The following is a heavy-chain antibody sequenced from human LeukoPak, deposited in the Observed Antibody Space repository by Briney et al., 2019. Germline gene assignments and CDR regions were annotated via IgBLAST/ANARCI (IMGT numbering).Heavy chain of an antibody. D-gene: IGHD4-17*01. CDR1: GFTFSSYR. CDR2: IKQDGSQK. Sequence: PGGFLRLSCAASGFTFSSYRMSWVRQAPGKGLDWVATIKQDGSQKEYVDSVKGRFTISRDNAKNSLYLQMNSLRAEDTAAYYCARDPTVTNFHDAFDIWGQGTMVTVSS. CDR3: ARDPTVTNFHDAFDI. V-gene: IGHV3-7*05. J-gene: IGHJ3*02.